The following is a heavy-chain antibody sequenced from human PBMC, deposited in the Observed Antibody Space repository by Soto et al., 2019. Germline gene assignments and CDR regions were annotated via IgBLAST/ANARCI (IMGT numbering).Heavy chain of an antibody. CDR1: GGSISSYY. CDR3: AGAPWLRGAFDI. J-gene: IGHJ3*02. Sequence: QVQLQESGPGLVKPSETLSLTCTVSGGSISSYYWSWIRQPPGKGLEWIGYIYYSGSTNYNPSLKSRVTLSVDTSNTQFSLKLSSVTAADTAVYYCAGAPWLRGAFDIWGQGTMVTVSS. D-gene: IGHD5-12*01. CDR2: IYYSGST. V-gene: IGHV4-59*01.